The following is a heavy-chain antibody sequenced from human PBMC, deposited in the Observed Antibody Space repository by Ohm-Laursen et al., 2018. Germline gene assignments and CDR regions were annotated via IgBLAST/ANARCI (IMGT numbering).Heavy chain of an antibody. CDR3: ARGLVVNSGYDWGWDY. D-gene: IGHD5-12*01. V-gene: IGHV4-4*07. CDR1: GGSISGHY. J-gene: IGHJ4*02. Sequence: GTLSLTCAVSGGSISGHYWTWIRQPAGKGLDWIGRIYSRGNTDYNPSLKSRVTISLDTSKNQFSLKLNSVTAADTAVYCCARGLVVNSGYDWGWDYWGQGALVTVSS. CDR2: IYSRGNT.